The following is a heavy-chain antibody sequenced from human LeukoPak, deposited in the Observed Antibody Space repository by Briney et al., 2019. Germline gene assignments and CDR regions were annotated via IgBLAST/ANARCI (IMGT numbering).Heavy chain of an antibody. CDR2: IYYSGST. CDR1: GGSISSGDYY. V-gene: IGHV4-30-4*02. D-gene: IGHD3-22*01. J-gene: IGHJ3*02. Sequence: PSETLSLTCTVSGGSISSGDYYWSWIRQPPGKGLEWIGYIYYSGSTYYNPSLKSRVTISVDTSKNQFSLKLSSVTAADTAVYYCAREYGYYDSSGYSVVDAFDIWGQGTMVTVSS. CDR3: AREYGYYDSSGYSVVDAFDI.